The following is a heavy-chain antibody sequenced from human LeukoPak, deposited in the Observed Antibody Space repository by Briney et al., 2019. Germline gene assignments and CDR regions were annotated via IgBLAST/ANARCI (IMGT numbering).Heavy chain of an antibody. J-gene: IGHJ4*02. CDR2: INPNSGGT. V-gene: IGHV1-2*06. CDR3: ARGRVGAITFDY. Sequence: ASVKVSCKASGYTFTGYYMHWVRQAPGQGLEWMGRINPNSGGTNYAQKVQGRVTMTRDTSISTAYMEVSRLRSDDTAVYYCARGRVGAITFDYWGQGTLVTVSS. D-gene: IGHD1-26*01. CDR1: GYTFTGYY.